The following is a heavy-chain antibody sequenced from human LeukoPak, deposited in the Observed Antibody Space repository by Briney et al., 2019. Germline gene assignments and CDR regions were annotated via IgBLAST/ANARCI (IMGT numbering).Heavy chain of an antibody. CDR2: ISAYNGNT. CDR3: ARELGGVWYY. Sequence: GASVKVSCKASGYTFTSYGISWVRQAPGQGLEWMGWISAYNGNTNYAQKLQGRVTMTRDTSTSTVYMELSSLRSEDTAVYYCARELGGVWYYWGQGTLVTVSS. CDR1: GYTFTSYG. J-gene: IGHJ4*02. V-gene: IGHV1-18*01. D-gene: IGHD3-16*01.